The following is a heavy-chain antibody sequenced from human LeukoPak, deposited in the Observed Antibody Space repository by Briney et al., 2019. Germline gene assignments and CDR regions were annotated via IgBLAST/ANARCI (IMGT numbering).Heavy chain of an antibody. J-gene: IGHJ4*02. V-gene: IGHV1-46*01. CDR1: GYTFTSYY. Sequence: ASVKVSCKASGYTFTSYYMHWVRQAPGQGLEWMGIVNPSGGSTSYAQKFQGRVTMTRDTSTSTVYMELSSLRSEDTAAYYCATGGDYYDYVWGSYRCNFDYWGQGTLVTVSS. CDR2: VNPSGGST. D-gene: IGHD3-16*02. CDR3: ATGGDYYDYVWGSYRCNFDY.